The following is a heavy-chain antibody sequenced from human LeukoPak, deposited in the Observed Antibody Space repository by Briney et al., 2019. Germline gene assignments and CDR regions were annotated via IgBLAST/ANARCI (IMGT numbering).Heavy chain of an antibody. Sequence: ASVTVSCTASGYTFTSYGISWVRQAPGQGLEWMGWISAYNGNTNYAQKLQGRVTMTTDTSTSTAYMELRSLRSDDTAVYYCARDEEAYDSSGYYYVVDYWGQGTLVTVSS. CDR1: GYTFTSYG. J-gene: IGHJ4*02. D-gene: IGHD3-22*01. CDR2: ISAYNGNT. CDR3: ARDEEAYDSSGYYYVVDY. V-gene: IGHV1-18*01.